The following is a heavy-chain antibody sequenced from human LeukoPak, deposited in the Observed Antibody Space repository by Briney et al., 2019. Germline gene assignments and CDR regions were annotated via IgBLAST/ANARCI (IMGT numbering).Heavy chain of an antibody. CDR1: GFTFSSYA. J-gene: IGHJ6*03. D-gene: IGHD3-10*01. V-gene: IGHV3-23*01. CDR2: ISGSGGST. CDR3: AKDGGFGELLFSYYYYMDV. Sequence: GGSLRLSCAASGFTFSSYAMSWVRQAPGKGLEWVSAISGSGGSTYYADSVKGRFTISRDNSKNTLYLQMNSLRAEDTAVYYCAKDGGFGELLFSYYYYMDVWGKGTTVTVSS.